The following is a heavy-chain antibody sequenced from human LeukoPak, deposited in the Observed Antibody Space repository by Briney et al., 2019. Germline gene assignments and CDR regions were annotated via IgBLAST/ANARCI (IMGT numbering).Heavy chain of an antibody. J-gene: IGHJ6*03. CDR3: ARGGLQYYYYMDV. D-gene: IGHD4-11*01. CDR2: ISSSSSYI. V-gene: IGHV3-21*01. CDR1: GFTFSSYS. Sequence: PGGSLRLSCAASGFTFSSYSMNWVRQAPGKGLEWVSSISSSSSYIYYADSVKGRFTISGDNAKNSLYLQMNSLRAEDTAVYYCARGGLQYYYYMDVWGKGTTVTVSS.